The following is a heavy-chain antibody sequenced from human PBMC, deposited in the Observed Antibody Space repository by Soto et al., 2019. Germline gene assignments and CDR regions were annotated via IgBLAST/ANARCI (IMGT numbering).Heavy chain of an antibody. J-gene: IGHJ4*02. CDR3: AHRGASATLYGIGW. CDR2: SIPTSATA. CDR1: GGTFKNFA. V-gene: IGHV1-69*01. D-gene: IGHD6-19*01. Sequence: QARLEQSGADVIKPGSSVKLSCKAFGGTFKNFAFNWVRQVPGQGLEWMGGSIPTSATANYAQKFQGRLTLSADESKRTAYMELNSLTSDDTGIYYCAHRGASATLYGIGWWGQGTPVTVSS.